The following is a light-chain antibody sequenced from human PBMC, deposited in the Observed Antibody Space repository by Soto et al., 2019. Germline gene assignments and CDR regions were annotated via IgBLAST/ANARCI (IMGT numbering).Light chain of an antibody. CDR2: SDN. CDR1: SSNIGTNT. Sequence: QSVLTQPPSASGTPGQRVTISCSGSSSNIGTNTVIWYQQLPVAAPKLLIYSDNQRPSGLPDRFSGSKSGTSASLAISGLQSEYEADYYCAAWDVSLVVFGGGTKLTVL. J-gene: IGLJ2*01. V-gene: IGLV1-44*01. CDR3: AAWDVSLVV.